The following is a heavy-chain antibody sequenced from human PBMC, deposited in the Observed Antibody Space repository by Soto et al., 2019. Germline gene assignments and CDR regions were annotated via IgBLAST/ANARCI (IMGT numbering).Heavy chain of an antibody. CDR1: GFTFSDYW. Sequence: GGSLRLSCAASGFTFSDYWRHWVRQAPGKGLVWVSQINNDGRSTTYADSVKGRFTISRDNAKNTVYLQMNNLRAEDTAVYYCATLSTTRPLDYRGQGVLVTVSS. D-gene: IGHD1-1*01. CDR3: ATLSTTRPLDY. CDR2: INNDGRST. V-gene: IGHV3-74*01. J-gene: IGHJ4*02.